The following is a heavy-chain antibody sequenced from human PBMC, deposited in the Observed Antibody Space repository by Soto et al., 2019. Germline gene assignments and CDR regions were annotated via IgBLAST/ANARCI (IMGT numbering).Heavy chain of an antibody. CDR3: ARNSEHFDY. V-gene: IGHV3-11*01. D-gene: IGHD1-26*01. CDR1: GFTLSDYY. CDR2: ISSSGRTI. J-gene: IGHJ4*02. Sequence: QVHLVESGGGLVKPGGSLRLSCAASGFTLSDYYMTWIRQAPGKGLEWVSYISSSGRTIYYADSVRGRFTISRDNAENSLYLQMNSLRAEDTALYYCARNSEHFDYWGQGTLVTGSS.